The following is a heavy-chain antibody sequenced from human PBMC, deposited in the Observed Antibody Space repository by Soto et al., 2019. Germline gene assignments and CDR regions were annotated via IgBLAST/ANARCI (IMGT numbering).Heavy chain of an antibody. CDR2: INPNSGGT. D-gene: IGHD2-15*01. J-gene: IGHJ6*02. CDR3: ARGRCSGGSCLYYYYGMDV. V-gene: IGHV1-2*04. CDR1: GYTFTGYY. Sequence: ASVKVSCKASGYTFTGYYMHWVRQAPGQGLGWMGWINPNSGGTNYAQKFQGWVTMTRDTFISTAYMELSRLRSDDTAVYYCARGRCSGGSCLYYYYGMDVWGQGTTVTVSS.